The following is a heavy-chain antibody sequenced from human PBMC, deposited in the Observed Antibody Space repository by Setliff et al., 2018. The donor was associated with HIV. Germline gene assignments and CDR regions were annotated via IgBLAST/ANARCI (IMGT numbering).Heavy chain of an antibody. J-gene: IGHJ4*02. V-gene: IGHV1-18*01. CDR3: ARDPAYGDYGYYFDY. CDR2: ISAYNGNT. Sequence: GASVKVSCKASGYTFTSYGISWVRQAPGQGLEWMGWISAYNGNTNYAQKPQGRVTMTTDTSTSTACMEQRSLRSDDTAVYYCARDPAYGDYGYYFDYWGQGTLVTVSS. CDR1: GYTFTSYG. D-gene: IGHD4-17*01.